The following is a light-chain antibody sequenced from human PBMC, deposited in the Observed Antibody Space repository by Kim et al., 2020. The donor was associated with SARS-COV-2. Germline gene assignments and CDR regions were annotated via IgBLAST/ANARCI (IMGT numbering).Light chain of an antibody. CDR2: DVS. J-gene: IGLJ1*01. V-gene: IGLV2-14*03. Sequence: QSITISCTGTSGDMGGYNFVSWYQHHPGKAPKFIIYDVSYRPSGVSDRFSCSKSGNTASLTISGLQAEDEADYYCASYTTGNTLYVFGTGAKVTVL. CDR3: ASYTTGNTLYV. CDR1: SGDMGGYNF.